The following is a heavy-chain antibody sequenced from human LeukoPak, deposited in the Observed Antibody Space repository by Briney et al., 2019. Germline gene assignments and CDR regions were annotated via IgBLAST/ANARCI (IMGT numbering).Heavy chain of an antibody. CDR1: GLTSSSNA. CDR3: AKVRSYGAGSLDY. CDR2: TIVGGGRT. V-gene: IGHV3-23*01. Sequence: GGSLRLSWAASGLTSSSNAVIGSAQAPGKGWDGVSATIVGGGRTYYAASVKGWLTLSRDNSKNTLYLQMNSLRAEDTAVYYCAKVRSYGAGSLDYWGQGTLVTVSS. D-gene: IGHD3-10*01. J-gene: IGHJ4*02.